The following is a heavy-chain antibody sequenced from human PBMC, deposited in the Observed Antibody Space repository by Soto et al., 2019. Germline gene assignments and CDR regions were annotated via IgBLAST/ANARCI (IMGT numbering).Heavy chain of an antibody. CDR2: ISSSSSTI. CDR1: GFTFSSYS. CDR3: ARDYSSYGPFDY. J-gene: IGHJ4*02. V-gene: IGHV3-48*01. Sequence: AGSLRLSCAASGFTFSSYSINWVRQAPGKGLEWVSYISSSSSTIYYADSVKGRFTISRDNAKNSLYLQMNSLRAEDTAVSYCARDYSSYGPFDYWGQGTLVTVSS. D-gene: IGHD5-18*01.